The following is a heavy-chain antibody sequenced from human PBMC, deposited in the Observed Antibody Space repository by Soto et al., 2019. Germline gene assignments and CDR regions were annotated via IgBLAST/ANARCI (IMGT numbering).Heavy chain of an antibody. D-gene: IGHD3-10*01. CDR3: ARVPDGSGSTWEDDAFDI. J-gene: IGHJ3*02. V-gene: IGHV1-69*01. CDR1: GGTFSSYA. CDR2: IIPIFGTA. Sequence: QVQLVQSGAEVKKPGSSVKVSCKASGGTFSSYAISWVRQAPGQGLEWMGWIIPIFGTANYAQKFQGRVTITADESTSTAYMELSSLRSEDTAVYYCARVPDGSGSTWEDDAFDIWGQGTMVTVSS.